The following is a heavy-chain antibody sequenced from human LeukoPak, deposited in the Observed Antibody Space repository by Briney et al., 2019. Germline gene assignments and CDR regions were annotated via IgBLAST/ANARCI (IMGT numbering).Heavy chain of an antibody. D-gene: IGHD3-9*01. CDR1: GFTFSTYE. CDR3: ARGPGYDILTGYPDAFDI. V-gene: IGHV3-48*03. J-gene: IGHJ3*02. CDR2: ISSSGSTI. Sequence: GGSLRLSCAASGFTFSTYEMNWVRQAPGKGLEWVSYISSSGSTIYYADSVKGRFTISRDNAKNSLYLQMNSLRAEDTAVYYCARGPGYDILTGYPDAFDIWDQGTMVTVSS.